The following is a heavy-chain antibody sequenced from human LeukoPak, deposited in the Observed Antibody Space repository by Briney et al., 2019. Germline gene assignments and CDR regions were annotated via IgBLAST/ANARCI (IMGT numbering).Heavy chain of an antibody. CDR3: ARVYYDILTGYQYYFDY. CDR2: IYHSGST. J-gene: IGHJ4*02. V-gene: IGHV4-39*07. CDR1: GGSITTHTTYY. D-gene: IGHD3-9*01. Sequence: SDTLSLTCTVSGGSITTHTTYYWGWIRQPPGKGLEWIGSIYHSGSTYYNPSLKSRVTISVDTSKNQFSLKLSSVTAADTAVYYCARVYYDILTGYQYYFDYWGQGTLVTVSS.